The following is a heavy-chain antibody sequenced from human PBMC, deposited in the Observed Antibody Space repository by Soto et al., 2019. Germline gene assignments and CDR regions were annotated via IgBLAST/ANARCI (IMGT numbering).Heavy chain of an antibody. V-gene: IGHV1-69*04. CDR1: GYTFTGEY. CDR3: ARDSLAAAGPNFDY. D-gene: IGHD6-13*01. Sequence: SVKDSCKASGYTFTGEYMHWVRQAPGQGLEWMGRIIPILGIANYAQKFQGRVTITADKSTSTAYMELSSLRSEDTAVYYCARDSLAAAGPNFDYWGQGTLVTVSS. CDR2: IIPILGIA. J-gene: IGHJ4*02.